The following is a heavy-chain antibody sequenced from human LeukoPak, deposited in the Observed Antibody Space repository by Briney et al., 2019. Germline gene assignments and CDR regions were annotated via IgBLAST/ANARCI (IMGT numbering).Heavy chain of an antibody. Sequence: ASVKVSCKASGGTFSSYAISWVRQAPGQGLEWMGGIIPIFGTANYAQKFQGRVTITTDESTSTAYMELSSLRSEDTAVYYCARGKEGLVGATIGYYYMDVWGKGTTVTVSS. V-gene: IGHV1-69*05. CDR1: GGTFSSYA. CDR2: IIPIFGTA. J-gene: IGHJ6*03. CDR3: ARGKEGLVGATIGYYYMDV. D-gene: IGHD1-26*01.